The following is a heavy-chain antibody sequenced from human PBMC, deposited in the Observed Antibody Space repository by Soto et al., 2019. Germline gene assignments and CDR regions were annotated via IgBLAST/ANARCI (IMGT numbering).Heavy chain of an antibody. Sequence: GESLKISCKGSGYIFTKHWIAWVRQKPGKGLEWIGIIDPVDSDDRYSPSFEGQVTISVDKSNSTAFLRWDKLKTSDTATYFCARRALDPSGHYCPYNCFDSWGQGTQVTVSS. CDR1: GYIFTKHW. J-gene: IGHJ5*01. CDR2: IDPVDSDD. D-gene: IGHD3-22*01. V-gene: IGHV5-51*01. CDR3: ARRALDPSGHYCPYNCFDS.